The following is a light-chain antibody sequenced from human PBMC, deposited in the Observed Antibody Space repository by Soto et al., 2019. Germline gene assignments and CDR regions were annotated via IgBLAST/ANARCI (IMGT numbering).Light chain of an antibody. CDR2: XAS. Sequence: EIVLTQSPGTLVLSPGERATVSXRARQSCSAGYLAWYQEKPXKATXXXIYXASSRATGIPDMFSGSGYGTDFTITISRLEPEDVEVYYCQQYGSSPAFGQGTRLDIK. V-gene: IGKV3-20*01. CDR3: QQYGSSPA. CDR1: QSCSAGY. J-gene: IGKJ5*01.